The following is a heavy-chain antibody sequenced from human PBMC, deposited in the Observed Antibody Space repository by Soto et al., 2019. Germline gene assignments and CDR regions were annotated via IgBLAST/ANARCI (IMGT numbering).Heavy chain of an antibody. CDR1: GGTFSTVS. J-gene: IGHJ6*02. Sequence: QVKLVRPGAEGKNPGSPVKVSGKASGGTFSTVSISWVRQAPGQGLEWMGGIFPMFGTANNAQKFQGRVTITADESTSTAYMELSSLRSEDTAVYFCAREIDGYYGMDVWGQGTTVTVAS. CDR2: IFPMFGTA. CDR3: AREIDGYYGMDV. V-gene: IGHV1-69*12.